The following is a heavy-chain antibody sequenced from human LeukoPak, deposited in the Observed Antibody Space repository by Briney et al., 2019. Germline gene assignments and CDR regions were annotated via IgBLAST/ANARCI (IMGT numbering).Heavy chain of an antibody. CDR2: IYYSGST. CDR3: ARPRLLYGSGPILV. V-gene: IGHV4-59*01. Sequence: SETLSLTCTVSGGSISSYYWSWIRQPPGKGLEWIGYIYYSGSTNYNPSLKSRVTISVDTSKNQFSLKLSSVTAADTAVYYCARPRLLYGSGPILVWGQGNLVTVSS. CDR1: GGSISSYY. J-gene: IGHJ4*02. D-gene: IGHD3-10*01.